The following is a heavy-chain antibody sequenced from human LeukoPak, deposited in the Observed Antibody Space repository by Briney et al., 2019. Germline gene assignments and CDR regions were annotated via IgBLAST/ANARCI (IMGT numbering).Heavy chain of an antibody. CDR2: IYHSGST. CDR3: ARERQLGGDY. D-gene: IGHD6-6*01. V-gene: IGHV4-30-2*01. Sequence: KPSQTLSLTCTVSGGSISSGGHYWSWIRQPPGKGLEWIGYIYHSGSTYYNPSLKSRVTISVDRSKNQFSLKLSSVTAADTAVYYCARERQLGGDYWGQGTLVTVSS. J-gene: IGHJ4*02. CDR1: GGSISSGGHY.